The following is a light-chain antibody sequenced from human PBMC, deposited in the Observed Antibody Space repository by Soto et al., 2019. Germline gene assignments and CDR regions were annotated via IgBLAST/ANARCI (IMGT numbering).Light chain of an antibody. CDR2: DNN. J-gene: IGLJ3*02. Sequence: QSVLTQSPSVSAAPGQKVTISCSGSSSNIGNNYVSWYQQLPGTAPKLLIYDNNKRPSGIPDRFSGSKSGNTASLTVSGLQAGDEADYYCSSFAANDNVVFGGGTKLTVL. CDR1: SSNIGNNY. V-gene: IGLV1-51*01. CDR3: SSFAANDNVV.